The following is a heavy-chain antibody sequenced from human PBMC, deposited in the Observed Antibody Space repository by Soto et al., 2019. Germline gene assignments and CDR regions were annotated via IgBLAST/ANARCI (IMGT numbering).Heavy chain of an antibody. V-gene: IGHV3-23*01. CDR2: ISGSGGST. Sequence: GGSLRLSCAASGFTFSSYAMSWVRQAPGKGLEWVSAISGSGGSTYYADSVKGRFTISRDNSKNTLYLQMNSLRAEDTAVYYCALLGYCSGGSCSDAFDYWGQGTLVTVSS. CDR3: ALLGYCSGGSCSDAFDY. D-gene: IGHD2-15*01. J-gene: IGHJ4*02. CDR1: GFTFSSYA.